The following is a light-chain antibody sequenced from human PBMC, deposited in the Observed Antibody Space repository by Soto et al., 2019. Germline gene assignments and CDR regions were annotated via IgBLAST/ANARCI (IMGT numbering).Light chain of an antibody. V-gene: IGKV3-20*01. Sequence: EIVLTQPPGTLSLSPGERATLSCRASHTISSSYLAWYQQKPGQAPRLLMYGISRRATGIPDRFSGSGSGTDFPLTITSLEPEDFAVYYCQQYVTSSPRTFGQGTKVEIK. CDR2: GIS. J-gene: IGKJ1*01. CDR1: HTISSSY. CDR3: QQYVTSSPRT.